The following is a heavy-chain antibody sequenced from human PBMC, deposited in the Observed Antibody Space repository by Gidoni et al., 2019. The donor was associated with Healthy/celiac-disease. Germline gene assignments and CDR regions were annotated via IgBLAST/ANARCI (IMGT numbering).Heavy chain of an antibody. D-gene: IGHD3-10*01. CDR2: INPNSGGT. CDR1: GYTFTGYY. CDR3: ARSPPARVSSFGMDV. V-gene: IGHV1-2*02. J-gene: IGHJ6*02. Sequence: QVQLVQSGAEVKKPGASVKVSCKPSGYTFTGYYMHWVRQAPGQGLEWMGWINPNSGGTNYAQKFQGRVTMTRDTSISTAYMELSRLRSDDTAVYYCARSPPARVSSFGMDVWGQGTTVTVSS.